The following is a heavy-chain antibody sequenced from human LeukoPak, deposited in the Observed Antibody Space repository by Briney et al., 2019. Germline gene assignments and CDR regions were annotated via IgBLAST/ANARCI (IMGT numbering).Heavy chain of an antibody. CDR1: GFTIGYYA. CDR3: NQERGSRWES. D-gene: IGHD1-26*01. J-gene: IGHJ4*02. Sequence: GGSLRLSCTASGFTIGYYAMSVFRPAPGKVLELVGFIRSKAYGGTTEYAESVKGRFTISRDDAKSIAYLQMNSLKTEDTAVYYCNQERGSRWESWGQETLVTVSS. CDR2: IRSKAYGGTT. V-gene: IGHV3-49*03.